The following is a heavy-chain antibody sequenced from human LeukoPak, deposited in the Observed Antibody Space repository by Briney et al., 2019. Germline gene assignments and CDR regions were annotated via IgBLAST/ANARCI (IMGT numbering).Heavy chain of an antibody. V-gene: IGHV4-4*07. CDR1: GGSISSYY. D-gene: IGHD3-22*01. CDR3: ARGLGYDSSGYYSSTLDY. J-gene: IGHJ4*02. CDR2: IYTSGST. Sequence: SETLSLTCTVSGGSISSYYWSWLRQPAGKGLEWIGRIYTSGSTNYNPSLKSRVTMSVDTSKNQFSLKLSSVTAADTAVYYCARGLGYDSSGYYSSTLDYWGQGTLVTVSS.